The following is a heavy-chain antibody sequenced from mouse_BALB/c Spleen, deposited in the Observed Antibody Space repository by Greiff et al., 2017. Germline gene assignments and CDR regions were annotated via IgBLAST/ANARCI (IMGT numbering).Heavy chain of an antibody. Sequence: VQLKQSGAELVRSGASVKLSCTASGFNIKDYYMHWVKQRPEQGLEWIGWIDPENGDTEYAPKFQGKATMTADTSSNTAYLQLSSLTSEDTAVYYCKGITTALDYWGQGTTLTVSS. D-gene: IGHD1-2*01. V-gene: IGHV14-4*02. CDR1: GFNIKDYY. CDR3: KGITTALDY. CDR2: IDPENGDT. J-gene: IGHJ2*01.